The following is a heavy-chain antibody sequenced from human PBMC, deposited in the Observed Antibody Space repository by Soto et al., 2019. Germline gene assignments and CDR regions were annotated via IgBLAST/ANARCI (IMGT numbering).Heavy chain of an antibody. V-gene: IGHV3-23*01. CDR1: GFTFSSHA. D-gene: IGHD3-10*01. J-gene: IGHJ6*02. Sequence: EVQLLESGEGLVQPGGSLRLSCAASGFTFSSHAMSWVRQAPGKGLEWVSAISATGGTIYYADSVKGRFTISRDNSKNTLYLQMNNLRAEDTALYYCAKDRGFGAGHGLDVWGQGTTVTVSS. CDR3: AKDRGFGAGHGLDV. CDR2: ISATGGTI.